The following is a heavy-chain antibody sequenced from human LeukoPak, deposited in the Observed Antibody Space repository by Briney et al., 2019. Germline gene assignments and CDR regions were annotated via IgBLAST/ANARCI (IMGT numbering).Heavy chain of an antibody. CDR3: ARGLGYCSGGSCYTRYYFDY. J-gene: IGHJ4*02. D-gene: IGHD2-15*01. V-gene: IGHV3-21*01. CDR2: ISSSSSYI. Sequence: PGGSLRLSCAASGFTFSSYSMNWVRQAPGKGLEWVSSISSSSSYIYYADSVKGRFTISRDNAKNSLYLQMNSLRAEDTAVYYCARGLGYCSGGSCYTRYYFDYWGQGTLVTVSS. CDR1: GFTFSSYS.